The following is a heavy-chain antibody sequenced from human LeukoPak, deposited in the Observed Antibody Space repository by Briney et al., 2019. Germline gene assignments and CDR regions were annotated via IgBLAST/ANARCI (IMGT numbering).Heavy chain of an antibody. CDR3: ARDYYVNWFDP. CDR1: GFTFSSYT. J-gene: IGHJ5*02. CDR2: ISSSGSSI. Sequence: GGSLRLSCAASGFTFSSYTMNWVRQAPGKGLEWVSYISSSGSSIYYADSVKGRFTISRDNAKNSLYLQMNSLRAEDTAVYYCARDYYVNWFDPWGQGTLVTVSS. V-gene: IGHV3-48*04. D-gene: IGHD3-22*01.